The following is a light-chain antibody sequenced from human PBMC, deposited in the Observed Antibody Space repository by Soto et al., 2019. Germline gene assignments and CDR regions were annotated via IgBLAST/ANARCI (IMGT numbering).Light chain of an antibody. V-gene: IGKV3-20*01. CDR3: QHYGSSPPYT. CDR2: GAS. CDR1: QSVSSIY. J-gene: IGKJ2*01. Sequence: EIVLTQSPGTLSLSPGERATLSCWASQSVSSIYLAWYQQKPGQAPRLLIYGASSRATGIPDRISGGGSGTDFTLTISRLEPEDFAVYYCQHYGSSPPYTFGQWTKLEVK.